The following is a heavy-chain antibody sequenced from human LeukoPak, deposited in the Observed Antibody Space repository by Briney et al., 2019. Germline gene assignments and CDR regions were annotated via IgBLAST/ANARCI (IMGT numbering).Heavy chain of an antibody. V-gene: IGHV3-7*01. J-gene: IGHJ4*02. CDR3: ARVRGDGYNNLNFDY. D-gene: IGHD5-24*01. Sequence: GGSLRLSCAASGFTFSSYWMSWVRQAPGKGLEWVASIKQDGSEKYYVDSVKGRFTISRDNAKNSLYLQMNSLRAEDTAVYYCARVRGDGYNNLNFDYWGQGTLVTVSS. CDR2: IKQDGSEK. CDR1: GFTFSSYW.